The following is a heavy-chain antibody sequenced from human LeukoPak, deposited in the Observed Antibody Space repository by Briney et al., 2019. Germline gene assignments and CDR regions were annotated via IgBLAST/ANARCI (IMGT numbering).Heavy chain of an antibody. CDR1: GGSFSGYY. CDR3: ASLTSP. CDR2: INHSGST. D-gene: IGHD3-16*02. Sequence: PSETLSLTCAVYGGSFSGYYWSWIRQPPGKGLEWIGEINHSGSTNYNPSLKSRVTISVDTSKNQFSPKLSSVTAADTAVYYCASLTSPWGQGTLVTVSS. J-gene: IGHJ5*02. V-gene: IGHV4-34*01.